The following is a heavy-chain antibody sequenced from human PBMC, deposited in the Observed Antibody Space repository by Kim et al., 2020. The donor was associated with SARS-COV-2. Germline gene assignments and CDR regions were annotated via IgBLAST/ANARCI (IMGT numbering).Heavy chain of an antibody. V-gene: IGHV1-69*13. CDR2: IIPIFGTA. CDR1: GGTFSSYA. CDR3: ARDRAQYCGGDCYSPDY. J-gene: IGHJ4*02. Sequence: SVKVSCKASGGTFSSYAISWVRQAPGQGLEWMGGIIPIFGTANYAQKFQGRVTITADESTSTAYMELSSLRSEDTAVYYCARDRAQYCGGDCYSPDYWGQGTLVTVSS. D-gene: IGHD2-21*01.